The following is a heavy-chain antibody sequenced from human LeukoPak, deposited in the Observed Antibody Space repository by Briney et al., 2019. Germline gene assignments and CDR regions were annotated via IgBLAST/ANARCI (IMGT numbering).Heavy chain of an antibody. CDR3: ARHKRERGYSGYDSCWFDP. D-gene: IGHD5-12*01. Sequence: SGTLSLTCAVSGGSISSSNWWSWVRQPPGKGLEWIGEIYHSGSTYYNPSLRSRVTISVDTPKNQFSLKLSSVTAADTAVYYCARHKRERGYSGYDSCWFDPWGQGTLVTVSS. CDR2: IYHSGST. V-gene: IGHV4-4*02. J-gene: IGHJ5*02. CDR1: GGSISSSNW.